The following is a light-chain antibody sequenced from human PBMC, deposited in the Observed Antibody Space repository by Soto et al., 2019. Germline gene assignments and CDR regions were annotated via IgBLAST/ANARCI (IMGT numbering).Light chain of an antibody. Sequence: QAVVTKEPSLTVSPGGTVTLTGGSSTGAVTNGHYSYWFQQKPGQAPRTLIYDTTNRHSWTPARFSGSLLGGKAALTLSGAQPEDEAEYYCLLSYNGPYVFGTGTKVTVL. CDR1: TGAVTNGHY. J-gene: IGLJ1*01. CDR3: LLSYNGPYV. CDR2: DTT. V-gene: IGLV7-46*01.